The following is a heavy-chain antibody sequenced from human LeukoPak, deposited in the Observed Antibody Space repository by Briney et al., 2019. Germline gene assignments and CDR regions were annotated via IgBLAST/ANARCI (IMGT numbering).Heavy chain of an antibody. D-gene: IGHD2-2*01. CDR2: ISGSGGST. CDR3: AKDQGYCSSTSCSFDY. Sequence: GGSLRLSCAASGFTFSSYAMSWVRQAPGKGLEWVSAISGSGGSTYYAGSVKGRFTISRDNSKDTLYLQMNSLRAEDTAVYYCAKDQGYCSSTSCSFDYWGQGTLVTVSS. V-gene: IGHV3-23*01. CDR1: GFTFSSYA. J-gene: IGHJ4*02.